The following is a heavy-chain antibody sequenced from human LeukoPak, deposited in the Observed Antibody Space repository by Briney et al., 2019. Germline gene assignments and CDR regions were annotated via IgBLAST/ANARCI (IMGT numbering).Heavy chain of an antibody. J-gene: IGHJ3*02. CDR3: ARDHYYGSGNYYGDDAFDI. V-gene: IGHV1-18*01. Sequence: GASVKVSCKASGGTFSSYAISWVRQAPGQGLEWMGWISGYNGNTNYAQKVQGRVTMTKDTTTTTAYMELRSLRSDDTAVYYCARDHYYGSGNYYGDDAFDIWDQGTMVTVSS. CDR2: ISGYNGNT. D-gene: IGHD3-10*01. CDR1: GGTFSSYA.